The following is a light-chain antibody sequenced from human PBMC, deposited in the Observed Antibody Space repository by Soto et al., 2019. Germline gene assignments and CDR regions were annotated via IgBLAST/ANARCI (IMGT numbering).Light chain of an antibody. J-gene: IGKJ3*01. CDR1: QSVAANY. CDR3: NQYGTAPLT. Sequence: LLTQSPVTLSLSPGERATLSFRASQSVAANYLAWYQQKRGQAPRLLIYGASSRATGIPDRFSGSGSGTDFTLTISRLETEDFSVYSCNQYGTAPLTFGTGTKVDIK. CDR2: GAS. V-gene: IGKV3-20*01.